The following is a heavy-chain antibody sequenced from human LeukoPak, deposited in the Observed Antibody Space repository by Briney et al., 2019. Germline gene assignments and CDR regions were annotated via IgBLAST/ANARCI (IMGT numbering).Heavy chain of an antibody. J-gene: IGHJ5*02. CDR3: ARGPLHVALSSGYLKWLDP. D-gene: IGHD3-22*01. V-gene: IGHV1-69*05. Sequence: SVKVSCKASGSSFRSSTFAWVRQAPGRGLEWMGGIIPIFGTANYALEFQGRATITTDESTSTVYMELSSLISEDTAMYYCARGPLHVALSSGYLKWLDPWGQGSLVTVSS. CDR1: GSSFRSST. CDR2: IIPIFGTA.